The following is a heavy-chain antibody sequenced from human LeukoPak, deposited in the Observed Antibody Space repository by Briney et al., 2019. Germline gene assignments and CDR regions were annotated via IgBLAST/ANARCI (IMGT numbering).Heavy chain of an antibody. V-gene: IGHV4-59*01. D-gene: IGHD4-17*01. CDR3: ATEDYGGFDY. CDR2: IYYSGST. Sequence: SETLSLTRTVSGGSISSYYWSWIRQPPGKGLEWIGYIYYSGSTNYNPSLKSRVTTSVDTSKNQFSLKLSSVTAADTAVYYCATEDYGGFDYWGQGTLVTVSS. J-gene: IGHJ4*02. CDR1: GGSISSYY.